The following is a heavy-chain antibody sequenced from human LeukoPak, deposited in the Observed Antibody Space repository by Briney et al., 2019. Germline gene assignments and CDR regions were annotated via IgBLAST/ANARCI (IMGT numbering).Heavy chain of an antibody. V-gene: IGHV3-30*04. J-gene: IGHJ4*02. D-gene: IGHD1-26*01. CDR2: VSYDGSNK. Sequence: GGSLRLSCAASGFTFSSYAMHWVRQAPGKGLEWVAVVSYDGSNKYYANSVKGRFTISRDKSRNTLHLQMNSLRAEDTAIYYCARDTSFAVGATLDFWGQGTLVTVSS. CDR1: GFTFSSYA. CDR3: ARDTSFAVGATLDF.